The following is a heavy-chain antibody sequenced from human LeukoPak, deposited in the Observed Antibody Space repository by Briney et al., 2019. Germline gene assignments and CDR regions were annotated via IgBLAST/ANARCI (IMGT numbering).Heavy chain of an antibody. Sequence: PGASLRLSCAASGFTFNNYAMSWVRQAPGKGLEWVANIKQDGSEKYYVDSLKGRFTISRDNAKNSLYLQMNSLRAEDTAVYYCARDGGWLRLIDYWGQGTLVTVSS. CDR3: ARDGGWLRLIDY. V-gene: IGHV3-7*03. CDR2: IKQDGSEK. D-gene: IGHD5-12*01. CDR1: GFTFNNYA. J-gene: IGHJ4*02.